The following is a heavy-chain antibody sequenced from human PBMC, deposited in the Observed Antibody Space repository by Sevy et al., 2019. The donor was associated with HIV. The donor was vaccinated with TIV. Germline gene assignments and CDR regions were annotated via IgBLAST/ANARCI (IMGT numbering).Heavy chain of an antibody. Sequence: GGSLRLSCAASGFIFAGYNMHWVRQAPGKGLEWVSSISTSSTDIYQADSVKGRFTISRDNAQNSVYLQMNSLRVEDTALYYCARGSCIGGSCHTGYHGMDVWGQGTTVTVSS. J-gene: IGHJ6*01. V-gene: IGHV3-21*06. D-gene: IGHD2-15*01. CDR1: GFIFAGYN. CDR2: ISTSSTDI. CDR3: ARGSCIGGSCHTGYHGMDV.